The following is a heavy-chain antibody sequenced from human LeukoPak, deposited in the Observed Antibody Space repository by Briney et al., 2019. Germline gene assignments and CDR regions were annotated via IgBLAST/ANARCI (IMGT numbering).Heavy chain of an antibody. CDR3: ATVHPVHSSGWFDY. J-gene: IGHJ4*02. CDR2: IIPIFGTA. Sequence: SVKVSCNASGGTFSSYAISWVRQAPGQGLEWMGGIIPIFGTANYAQKFQGRVTITADKSTSTAYMELSSLRSEDTAVYYCATVHPVHSSGWFDYWGQGTLVTVSS. D-gene: IGHD6-19*01. V-gene: IGHV1-69*06. CDR1: GGTFSSYA.